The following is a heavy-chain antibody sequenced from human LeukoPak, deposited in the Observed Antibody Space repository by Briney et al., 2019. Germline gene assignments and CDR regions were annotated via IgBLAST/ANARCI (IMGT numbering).Heavy chain of an antibody. V-gene: IGHV1-58*01. J-gene: IGHJ4*02. CDR1: GFTFTSSA. Sequence: SVKVSCKASGFTFTSSAVQWVRQARGQRLEWIGWIVVGSGNTNYAQKFQERVTITRDMSTSTAYMELRSLRSDDTAVYYCAGPYSSSHFDYWGQGTLVTVSS. CDR2: IVVGSGNT. CDR3: AGPYSSSHFDY. D-gene: IGHD6-13*01.